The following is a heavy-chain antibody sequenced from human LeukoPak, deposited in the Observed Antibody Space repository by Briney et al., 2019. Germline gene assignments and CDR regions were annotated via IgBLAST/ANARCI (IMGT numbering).Heavy chain of an antibody. CDR1: GFTFSSYE. D-gene: IGHD3-10*01. CDR3: ARDLRLVRGVKDDY. V-gene: IGHV3-48*03. Sequence: GGSLRLSCAASGFTFSSYEMNWVRQAPGKGLEWVSYISSSGATMYYADSVKGRFTISRDNAKNSLYPQMNSLRDEDTAVYYCARDLRLVRGVKDDYWGQGTLVTVSS. CDR2: ISSSGATM. J-gene: IGHJ4*02.